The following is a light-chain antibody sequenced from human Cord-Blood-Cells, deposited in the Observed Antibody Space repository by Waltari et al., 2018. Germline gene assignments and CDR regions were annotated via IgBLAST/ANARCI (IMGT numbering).Light chain of an antibody. Sequence: QSALTQPASVSGSPGQSIPLPCTGTSSAVGRYNLVSWYQQHPGKAPKLMIYEGSKRPSGVSNRFSGSKSGNTASLTISGLQAEDEADYYCCSYAGSSTFVVFGGGTKLTVL. CDR3: CSYAGSSTFVV. J-gene: IGLJ2*01. V-gene: IGLV2-23*03. CDR2: EGS. CDR1: SSAVGRYNL.